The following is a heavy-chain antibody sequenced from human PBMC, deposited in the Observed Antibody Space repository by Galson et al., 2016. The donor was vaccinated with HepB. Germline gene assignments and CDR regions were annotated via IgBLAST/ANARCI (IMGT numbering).Heavy chain of an antibody. Sequence: PALVKPTQTLTLTCTFSGFSLNTRGVGVGWIRQPPGKALEWLAVIYWDDDKRYSPSLKSRLTLTKDTSKNQVVLSMTNMDPVDTATYYCALRRDITPYRSSWFLDYYYYGMDVWGQGTTVTVSS. CDR3: ALRRDITPYRSSWFLDYYYYGMDV. V-gene: IGHV2-5*02. CDR2: IYWDDDK. D-gene: IGHD6-13*01. CDR1: GFSLNTRGVG. J-gene: IGHJ6*02.